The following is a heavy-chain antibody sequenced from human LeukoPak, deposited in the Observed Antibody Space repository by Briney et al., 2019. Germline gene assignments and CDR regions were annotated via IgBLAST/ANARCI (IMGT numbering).Heavy chain of an antibody. CDR1: GFSFSSYW. V-gene: IGHV3-7*05. D-gene: IGHD6-13*01. CDR2: IKQYGSEK. J-gene: IGHJ4*02. Sequence: GGSLRLSCEASGFSFSSYWMSWVRQAPGKGLEWVATIKQYGSEKYYVDSVKGRFTISRDNAKKSLFLQMDSLRGEDTAVYYCARAAEISALDNWGQGTLVTVSS. CDR3: ARAAEISALDN.